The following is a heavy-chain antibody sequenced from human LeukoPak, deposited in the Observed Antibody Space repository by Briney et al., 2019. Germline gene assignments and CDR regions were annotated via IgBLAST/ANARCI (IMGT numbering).Heavy chain of an antibody. V-gene: IGHV4-59*01. CDR3: ARDLDGFYYFDY. D-gene: IGHD5-24*01. CDR1: GGSISTYY. Sequence: PSETLSLTCTVSGGSISTYYWTWIRQPPGKGLEWIGYIYYSGSTNYNPSLKSRVTISVDTSKNQFSLKLSSVTAADTAVYYCARDLDGFYYFDYWGQGTLVTVSS. J-gene: IGHJ4*02. CDR2: IYYSGST.